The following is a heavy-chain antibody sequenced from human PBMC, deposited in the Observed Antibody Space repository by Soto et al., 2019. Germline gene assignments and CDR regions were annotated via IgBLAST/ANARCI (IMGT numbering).Heavy chain of an antibody. V-gene: IGHV3-9*01. Sequence: EVQLVESGGGLVQPGRSLRLSCAASGFTFDDYAMHWVRQAPGKGLEWVSGISWNSGSIGCADSVKGRFTISRDNAKNSLYLQMNSLRAEDTALDYCAKDMGGDCGGPRPGAFDIWGQGTMVTVSS. CDR2: ISWNSGSI. J-gene: IGHJ3*02. D-gene: IGHD4-17*01. CDR3: AKDMGGDCGGPRPGAFDI. CDR1: GFTFDDYA.